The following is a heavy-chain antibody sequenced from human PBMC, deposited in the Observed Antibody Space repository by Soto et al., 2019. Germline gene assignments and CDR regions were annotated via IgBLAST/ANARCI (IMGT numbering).Heavy chain of an antibody. CDR1: GDSVTSGSYC. D-gene: IGHD6-6*01. V-gene: IGHV4-61*03. CDR3: AREWGLRPYYVMNV. J-gene: IGHJ6*01. CDR2: ISYTGRT. Sequence: QVQLQESAPGLVKPSETMSLTCIVSGDSVTSGSYCWTWLRQPPGKGLEWIGYISYTGRTKYNPSLQSRVTISVDTSKNDFSLNLSSVTAADTAVSFCAREWGLRPYYVMNVLGPGTAVTVSS.